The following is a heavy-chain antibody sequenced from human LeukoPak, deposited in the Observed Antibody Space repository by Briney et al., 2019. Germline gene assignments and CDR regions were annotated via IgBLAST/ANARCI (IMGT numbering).Heavy chain of an antibody. CDR3: ARVPNMVVVPAATNNWFDP. CDR2: INPNSGGT. D-gene: IGHD2-2*01. Sequence: ASVKVSCKASGYTFTSYYMHWVRQAPGQGLEWMGWINPNSGGTNYAQKFQGRVTMTRDTSISTAYMELSRLRSDDTAVYYCARVPNMVVVPAATNNWFDPWGQGTLVTVSS. CDR1: GYTFTSYY. J-gene: IGHJ5*02. V-gene: IGHV1-2*02.